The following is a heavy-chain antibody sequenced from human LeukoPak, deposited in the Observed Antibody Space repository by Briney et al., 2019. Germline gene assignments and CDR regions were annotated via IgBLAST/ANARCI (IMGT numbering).Heavy chain of an antibody. CDR2: ISAYNGNT. CDR1: GYTFTSYG. V-gene: IGHV1-18*01. D-gene: IGHD3-22*01. J-gene: IGHJ4*02. Sequence: ASVKVSCKASGYTFTSYGIIWVRQAPGQGLEWMGWISAYNGNTNYAQKLQGRVTMTTDTSTSTAYMELRSLRSDDTAVYYCARDEIDYYDSSGLTFDYWGQGTLVTVSS. CDR3: ARDEIDYYDSSGLTFDY.